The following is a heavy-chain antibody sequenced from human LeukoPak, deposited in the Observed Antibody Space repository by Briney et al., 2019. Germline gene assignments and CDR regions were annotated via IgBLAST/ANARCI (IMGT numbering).Heavy chain of an antibody. V-gene: IGHV3-7*01. J-gene: IGHJ4*02. D-gene: IGHD1-26*01. CDR1: GFTFNDYG. CDR3: ARDPVEWELLLDY. CDR2: MNIDGSEK. Sequence: PGGSLRLSCAASGFTFNDYGLSWVRQAPGKRPEWVANMNIDGSEKYYADSVKGRFSISRDNARNSVYLQMASLRVEDTAVYYCARDPVEWELLLDYWGQGTLVTVSS.